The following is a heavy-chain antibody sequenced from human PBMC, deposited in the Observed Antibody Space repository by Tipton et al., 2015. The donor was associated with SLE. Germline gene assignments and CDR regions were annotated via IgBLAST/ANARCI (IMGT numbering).Heavy chain of an antibody. CDR2: IIPIFGTA. D-gene: IGHD5-12*01. CDR1: GGTFSSYA. V-gene: IGHV1-69*01. Sequence: QVQLVQSGAEVKKPGASVKVSCKASGGTFSSYAISWVRQAPGQGLEWMGGIIPIFGTANYAQKFQGRVTITADESTSTAYMELSSLRSEDTAVYYCASSYRSGLASYGPNSGYGVLDYWGQGTLVTVSS. J-gene: IGHJ4*02. CDR3: ASSYRSGLASYGPNSGYGVLDY.